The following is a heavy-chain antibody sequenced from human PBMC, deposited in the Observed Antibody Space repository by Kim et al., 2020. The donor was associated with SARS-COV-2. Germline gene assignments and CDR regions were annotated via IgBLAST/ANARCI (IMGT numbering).Heavy chain of an antibody. D-gene: IGHD6-13*01. CDR1: GFTFSSYG. Sequence: GGSLRLSCAASGFTFSSYGMHWVRQAPGKGLEWVAVIWYDGSNKYYADSVKGRFTISRDNSKNTLYLQMNSLRAEDTAAYYCAKGSDSSSWYYEPEYYYYYGRDVWGQGTTVTVSS. CDR2: IWYDGSNK. J-gene: IGHJ6*02. V-gene: IGHV3-33*06. CDR3: AKGSDSSSWYYEPEYYYYYGRDV.